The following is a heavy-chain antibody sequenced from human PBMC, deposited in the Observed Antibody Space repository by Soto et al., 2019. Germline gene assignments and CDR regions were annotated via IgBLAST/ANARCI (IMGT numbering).Heavy chain of an antibody. D-gene: IGHD2-21*01. V-gene: IGHV1-18*01. Sequence: GASVKVSCKTSGYTFTRNGISWVRQAPGQGLEWMGWISPKSGSIKYAQKFQGRVIMTTDTSTSTAYMELSSLRSEDTAVYYCARELYSCGAECPYYMDDWGQGTPVTV. CDR3: ARELYSCGAECPYYMDD. CDR1: GYTFTRNG. J-gene: IGHJ4*02. CDR2: ISPKSGSI.